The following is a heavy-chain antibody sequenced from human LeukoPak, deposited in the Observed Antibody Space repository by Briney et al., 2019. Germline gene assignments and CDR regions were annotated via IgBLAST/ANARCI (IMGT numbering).Heavy chain of an antibody. D-gene: IGHD2-2*01. Sequence: GESLKISCRGSECSFTNYWIGWVRQMPGKGLEWMGIIFPGDSHTTYSPSFQGQVTISADKSISTAYLHWSSLKASDTAMYYCARHRDSSSWSPFDYWGQGTLVTVSS. CDR1: ECSFTNYW. V-gene: IGHV5-51*01. J-gene: IGHJ4*02. CDR2: IFPGDSHT. CDR3: ARHRDSSSWSPFDY.